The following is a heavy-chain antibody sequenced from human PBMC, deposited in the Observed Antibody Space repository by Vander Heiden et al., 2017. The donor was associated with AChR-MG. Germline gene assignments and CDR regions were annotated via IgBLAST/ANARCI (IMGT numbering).Heavy chain of an antibody. V-gene: IGHV3-30*18. Sequence: QVQLVESGGGVVQPGRSMRLSCAASGFTVSGYGMHWVRQAPGKGLEWVAVISYDGSNKYYADSVKGRFTISRDNSKNTLYLQMNSLRAEDTAVYYCAKDFVAAAVMSCLGYWGQGTLVTVSS. CDR3: AKDFVAAAVMSCLGY. CDR2: ISYDGSNK. D-gene: IGHD6-13*01. J-gene: IGHJ4*02. CDR1: GFTVSGYG.